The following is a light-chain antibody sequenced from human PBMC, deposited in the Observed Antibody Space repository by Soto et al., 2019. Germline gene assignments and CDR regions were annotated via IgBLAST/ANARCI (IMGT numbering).Light chain of an antibody. CDR2: AAA. CDR1: QGIGSR. V-gene: IGKV1-12*01. CDR3: QQANRFPLT. J-gene: IGKJ3*01. Sequence: DIQMTQSPSSVSASVGDRVTITCRASQGIGSRLGWYQQKPGKAPKLLIYAAASLQSGVPSRFSAASSGTEFTLTISRLQPEDLATYFCQQANRFPLTFGPGTKVDL.